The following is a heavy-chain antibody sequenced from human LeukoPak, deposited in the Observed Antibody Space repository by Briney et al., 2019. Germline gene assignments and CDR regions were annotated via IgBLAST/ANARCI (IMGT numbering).Heavy chain of an antibody. CDR1: GFTFSDYY. Sequence: GGSLRLSCAASGFTFSDYYMSWIRQAPGKGLEWLSYISSGGSYTNYADSVKGRFTISRDNAKNSLYLQMNSLRVEDTAVYYCARDRPSGWVQWDYWGQGTLVSVSS. CDR2: ISSGGSYT. CDR3: ARDRPSGWVQWDY. J-gene: IGHJ4*02. D-gene: IGHD5-24*01. V-gene: IGHV3-11*05.